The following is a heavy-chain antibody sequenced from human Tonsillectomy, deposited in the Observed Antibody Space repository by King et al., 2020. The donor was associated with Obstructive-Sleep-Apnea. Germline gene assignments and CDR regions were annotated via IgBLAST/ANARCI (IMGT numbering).Heavy chain of an antibody. Sequence: QLVQSGAEVKKPGASVKVSCKASGYTFTTYDINWVRQATGQGLEWMGWMNPNSGNAGYAQRFQGRVTMTRNTSISTDYMELSSLRSEDTAVYYCARGRLGSPQGWHLTYNWFDHWGQGTLVTVSS. CDR1: GYTFTTYD. D-gene: IGHD3-9*01. V-gene: IGHV1-8*01. CDR2: MNPNSGNA. J-gene: IGHJ5*02. CDR3: ARGRLGSPQGWHLTYNWFDH.